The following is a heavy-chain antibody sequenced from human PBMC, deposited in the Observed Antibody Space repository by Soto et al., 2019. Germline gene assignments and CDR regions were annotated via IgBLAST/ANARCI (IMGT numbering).Heavy chain of an antibody. CDR1: GGSISRSNYY. Sequence: PSETLSLTCTVSGGSISRSNYYWSWIRQPPGKGLEWIGYIYHSGSTYYNPSLKSRVTISVDRSKNQFSLKLSSVTAADTAVYYCARAPGYCSSTSCYQYFDYWGQGTLVTVSS. J-gene: IGHJ4*02. CDR3: ARAPGYCSSTSCYQYFDY. V-gene: IGHV4-30-2*01. CDR2: IYHSGST. D-gene: IGHD2-2*01.